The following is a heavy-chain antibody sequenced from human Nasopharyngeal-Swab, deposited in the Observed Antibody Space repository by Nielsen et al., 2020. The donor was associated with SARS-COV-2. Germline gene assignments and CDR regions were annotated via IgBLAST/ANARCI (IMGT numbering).Heavy chain of an antibody. CDR3: ARWRGSTTWYFDY. CDR1: GFTISSYD. Sequence: GESLKISCAASGFTISSYDMHWVRQATGKGLEWVSAIGTAGDPYYPGSVKGRFTISRENAKNSLYLQMNSLRAGDTAVYYCARWRGSTTWYFDYWGQGTLVTVSS. V-gene: IGHV3-13*05. D-gene: IGHD2-2*01. J-gene: IGHJ4*02. CDR2: IGTAGDP.